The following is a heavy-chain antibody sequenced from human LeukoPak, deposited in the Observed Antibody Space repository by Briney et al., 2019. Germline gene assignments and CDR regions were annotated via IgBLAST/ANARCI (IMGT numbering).Heavy chain of an antibody. Sequence: SETLSLTCTVSNYSITSGYYSGWIRQPPGKGLEWIGSIYHSGTTYYNPSLKSRVTISVDTSKNQFSLNLSSVTAADTAVYYCARVSRGYDILYWGQGTLVTVSS. CDR2: IYHSGTT. V-gene: IGHV4-38-2*02. D-gene: IGHD3-9*01. J-gene: IGHJ4*02. CDR1: NYSITSGYY. CDR3: ARVSRGYDILY.